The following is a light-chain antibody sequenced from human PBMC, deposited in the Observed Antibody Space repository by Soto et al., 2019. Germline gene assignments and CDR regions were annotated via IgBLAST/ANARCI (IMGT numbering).Light chain of an antibody. CDR3: QQTYDNSRT. V-gene: IGKV1-39*01. Sequence: DIQVTQSPSSLSASVGDRITITCRTSQNIDTYLNWYQQNPGKAPKLLISAASRLQSGVPSRFSGSGSGTDFTLIITSLQAEDFATYYYQQTYDNSRTFGQGTKV. CDR2: AAS. CDR1: QNIDTY. J-gene: IGKJ1*01.